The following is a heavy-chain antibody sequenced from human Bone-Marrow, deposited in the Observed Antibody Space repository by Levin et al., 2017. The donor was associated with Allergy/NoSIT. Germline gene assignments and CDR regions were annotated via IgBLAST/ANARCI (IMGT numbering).Heavy chain of an antibody. D-gene: IGHD4/OR15-4a*01. Sequence: HGESLKISCKASGYTFTGYYIHWVRQAPGQGLEWMGWIGPNSGATNYAQKFQGRVTMARDTSISTSYMELSGLRSDDTAVYYCARDRSYGEGFDMWGPGTMVTVSS. CDR1: GYTFTGYY. J-gene: IGHJ3*02. V-gene: IGHV1-2*02. CDR3: ARDRSYGEGFDM. CDR2: IGPNSGAT.